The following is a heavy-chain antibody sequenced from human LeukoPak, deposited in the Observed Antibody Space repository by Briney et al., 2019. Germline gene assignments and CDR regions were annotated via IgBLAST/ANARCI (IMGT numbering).Heavy chain of an antibody. CDR3: ARQSHYYDSSGYYYVGFDY. CDR2: IYPGDSDT. J-gene: IGHJ4*02. Sequence: GESLKISCKGSGYRFTSYWIGWVRQLPGKGLEWMGIIYPGDSDTRYSPSFQGQVTISADKSISTAYLQWSSLKASDTAMYCCARQSHYYDSSGYYYVGFDYWGQGARVTVSS. V-gene: IGHV5-51*01. CDR1: GYRFTSYW. D-gene: IGHD3-22*01.